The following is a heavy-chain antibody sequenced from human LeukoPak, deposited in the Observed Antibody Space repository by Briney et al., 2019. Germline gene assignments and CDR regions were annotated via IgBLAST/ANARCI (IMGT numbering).Heavy chain of an antibody. CDR2: IYYSGST. Sequence: PSETLSLTCTVSGGSISSYYWSWIRQPPGKGLEWIGCIYYSGSTNYNPSLKSRVTISVDTSKNQFSLKLSSVTAADTAVYYCARVNSGWIQYWGQGTLVTVSS. CDR1: GGSISSYY. D-gene: IGHD6-19*01. V-gene: IGHV4-59*01. CDR3: ARVNSGWIQY. J-gene: IGHJ4*02.